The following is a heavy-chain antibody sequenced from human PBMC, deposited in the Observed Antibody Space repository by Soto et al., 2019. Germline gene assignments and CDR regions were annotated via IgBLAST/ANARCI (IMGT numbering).Heavy chain of an antibody. V-gene: IGHV4-59*01. CDR2: IYYSGST. CDR1: GGSISSYY. Sequence: QVQLQESGPGLVKPSETLSLTCTVSGGSISSYYWSWIRQPPGKGLEWIGYIYYSGSTNYNPSLKSRVTISVDTSKNQFSLKLSSVTAADTAVYYCARGRPRKFDYWGQGTLVTVSS. J-gene: IGHJ4*02. CDR3: ARGRPRKFDY.